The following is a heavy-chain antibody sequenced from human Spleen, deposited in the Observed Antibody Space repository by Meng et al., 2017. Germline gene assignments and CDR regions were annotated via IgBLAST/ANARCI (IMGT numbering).Heavy chain of an antibody. Sequence: QWQLQHLGAVLLKPSGTLSLTCVFSGWSFSDYYWSWIRQPPGKGLEWIGEINHSGSTNYNPSLESRATISVDTSQNNLSLKLSSVTAADSAVYYCARGPTTMAHDFDYWGQGTLVTVSS. D-gene: IGHD4-11*01. V-gene: IGHV4-34*01. J-gene: IGHJ4*02. CDR2: INHSGST. CDR3: ARGPTTMAHDFDY. CDR1: GWSFSDYY.